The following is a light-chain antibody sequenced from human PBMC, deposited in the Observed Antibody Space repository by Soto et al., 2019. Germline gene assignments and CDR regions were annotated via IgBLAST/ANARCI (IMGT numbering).Light chain of an antibody. CDR1: QTISSY. Sequence: DIQMTQSPSSLSASVGDRVTITCQASQTISSYLNWNKQNPGEAPKPLIYSASSLQSAVPSRFSGSGSGTDFSLTISSLQPEDFATYYCQQSYSTPLTFGGGTKVEIK. V-gene: IGKV1-39*01. CDR3: QQSYSTPLT. J-gene: IGKJ4*01. CDR2: SAS.